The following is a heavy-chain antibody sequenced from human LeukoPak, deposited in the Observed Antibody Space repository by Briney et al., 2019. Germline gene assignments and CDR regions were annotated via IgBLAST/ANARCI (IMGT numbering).Heavy chain of an antibody. CDR1: GFTFSSYS. J-gene: IGHJ4*02. Sequence: PGGSLRLSCAASGFTFSSYSMNWVRQAPGKGLEWVSYISSSSSTIYYADSVKGRFTISRDNAKNSLHLQMNSLRAEDTAVYYCARSYGDYYYWGQGTLVTVSS. D-gene: IGHD4-17*01. V-gene: IGHV3-48*04. CDR3: ARSYGDYYY. CDR2: ISSSSSTI.